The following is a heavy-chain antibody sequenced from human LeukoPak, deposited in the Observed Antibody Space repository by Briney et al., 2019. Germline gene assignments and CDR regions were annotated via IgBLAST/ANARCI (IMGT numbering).Heavy chain of an antibody. V-gene: IGHV1-18*01. CDR1: CYTFTTYG. CDR3: ARELYGRFDP. CDR2: INPYNGNT. J-gene: IGHJ5*02. Sequence: ASVKVSCKTSCYTFTTYGIGWVQHPPGQRLESMGWINPYNGNTKYAQKLQGRVTMTTDTSTTTAYMELRSLRSDDTAVYYCARELYGRFDPWGQGTLVTVSS. D-gene: IGHD2-8*01.